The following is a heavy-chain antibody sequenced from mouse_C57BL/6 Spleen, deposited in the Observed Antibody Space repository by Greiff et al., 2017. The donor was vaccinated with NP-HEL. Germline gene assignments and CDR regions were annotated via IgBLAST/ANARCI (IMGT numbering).Heavy chain of an antibody. CDR1: GYTFTSYW. CDR3: AREGYSNYGWFAY. CDR2: IDPSASET. Sequence: VQLQQPGAELVRPGSSVKLSCKASGYTFTSYWMHWVKQRPMQGLEWIGNIDPSASETHYNQKFKDKATLTVDKSSSTAYMQLSSLTSEDSAVYYWAREGYSNYGWFAYWGQGTLVTVSA. V-gene: IGHV1-52*01. D-gene: IGHD2-5*01. J-gene: IGHJ3*01.